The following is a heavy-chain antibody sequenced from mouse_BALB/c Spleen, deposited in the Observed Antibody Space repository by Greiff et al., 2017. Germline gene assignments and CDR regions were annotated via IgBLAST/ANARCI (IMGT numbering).Heavy chain of an antibody. CDR1: GYTFTDYN. CDR3: ARGFPLAY. CDR2: IYPYNGGT. V-gene: IGHV1S29*02. Sequence: EVQLQQSGPELVKPGASVKISCKASGYTFTDYNMHWVKQSHGKSLEWIGYIYPYNGGTGYNQKFKSKATLTVDNSSSTAYMELRSLTSEDSAVYYCARGFPLAYWGQGTLVTVSA. J-gene: IGHJ3*01.